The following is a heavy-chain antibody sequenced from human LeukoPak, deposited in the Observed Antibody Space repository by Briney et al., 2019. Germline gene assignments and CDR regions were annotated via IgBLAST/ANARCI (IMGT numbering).Heavy chain of an antibody. CDR2: IYYSGST. CDR3: ARDLLAATAYFDL. Sequence: HSETLSLTCTVSGGSISSGGYYWSWIRQHPGKGLEWIGYIYYSGSTYYNPSLKSRVTISVDTSKNQFSLKLSSVTAADTAVYYCARDLLAATAYFDLWGRGTLVTVSS. J-gene: IGHJ2*01. V-gene: IGHV4-31*03. D-gene: IGHD2-15*01. CDR1: GGSISSGGYY.